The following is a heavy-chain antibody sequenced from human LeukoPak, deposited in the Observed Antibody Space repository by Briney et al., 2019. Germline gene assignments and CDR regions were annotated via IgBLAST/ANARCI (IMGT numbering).Heavy chain of an antibody. V-gene: IGHV3-21*01. CDR3: ARDLFGAAGY. CDR2: ISSSSSYI. D-gene: IGHD6-13*01. Sequence: GGSLRLSCAASGFTFSSYSMNWVRQAPGKGLEWVSSISSSSSYIYYADSVKGRFTFSRDNAKNSLYLQMNSLRAEDPAVYYCARDLFGAAGYWGQGTLVTVSS. CDR1: GFTFSSYS. J-gene: IGHJ4*02.